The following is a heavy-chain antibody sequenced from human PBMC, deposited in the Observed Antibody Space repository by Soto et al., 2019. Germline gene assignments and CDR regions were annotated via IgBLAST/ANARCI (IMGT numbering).Heavy chain of an antibody. Sequence: PSETLSLTCAVYGGSFSGYYWSWIRQPPGKGLEWIGEINHSGSTNYNPSLKSRVTISVDTSKNQFSLKLSSVTAADTAVYYCARDPYDRYYYYYYGMDVWGQGTTVTVSS. D-gene: IGHD3-22*01. CDR3: ARDPYDRYYYYYYGMDV. V-gene: IGHV4-34*01. J-gene: IGHJ6*02. CDR1: GGSFSGYY. CDR2: INHSGST.